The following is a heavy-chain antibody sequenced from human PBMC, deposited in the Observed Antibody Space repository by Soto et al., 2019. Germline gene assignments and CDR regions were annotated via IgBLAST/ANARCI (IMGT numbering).Heavy chain of an antibody. Sequence: GGSLRLSCAASGFTFSGSAMHWVRQASGKGLEWVGRIRSKANSYATAYAASVKGRFTISRDDSKNTAYLQMNSLKTEDTAVYYCTGSYDFWSGYENYYYYGMDVWGQGTTVTVSS. CDR2: IRSKANSYAT. D-gene: IGHD3-3*01. CDR1: GFTFSGSA. J-gene: IGHJ6*02. CDR3: TGSYDFWSGYENYYYYGMDV. V-gene: IGHV3-73*01.